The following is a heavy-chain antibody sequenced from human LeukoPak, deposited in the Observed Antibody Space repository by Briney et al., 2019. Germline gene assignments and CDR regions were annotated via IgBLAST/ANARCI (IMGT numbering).Heavy chain of an antibody. CDR3: ARDAYSSSSIYYYYMDV. CDR1: GGSFSGYY. CDR2: INHSGST. V-gene: IGHV4-34*01. D-gene: IGHD6-6*01. Sequence: SETLSLTCAVYGGSFSGYYWSWIRQPPGKGLEWIGEINHSGSTNYNPSLKSRVTISVDTSKSQFSLKLSSVTAADTAVYYCARDAYSSSSIYYYYMDVWGKGTTVTVSS. J-gene: IGHJ6*03.